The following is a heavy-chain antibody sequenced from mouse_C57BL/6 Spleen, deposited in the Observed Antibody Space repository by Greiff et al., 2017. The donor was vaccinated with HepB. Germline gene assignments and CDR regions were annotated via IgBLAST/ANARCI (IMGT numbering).Heavy chain of an antibody. CDR3: ADYDYTWFAY. D-gene: IGHD2-4*01. V-gene: IGHV1-82*01. CDR1: GYAFSSSW. Sequence: QVQLQQSGPELVKPGASVKISCKASGYAFSSSWMNWVKQRPGKGLEWIGRIYPGDGYTNYNGKFKGKATLTADKSSSTAYMQLSSLTSEDSAVYFCADYDYTWFAYWGQGTLVTVSA. CDR2: IYPGDGYT. J-gene: IGHJ3*01.